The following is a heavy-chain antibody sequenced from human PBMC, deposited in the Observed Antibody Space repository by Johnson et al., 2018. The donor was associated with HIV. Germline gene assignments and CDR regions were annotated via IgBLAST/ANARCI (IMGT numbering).Heavy chain of an antibody. CDR2: INWNGGST. D-gene: IGHD6-6*01. CDR3: ARDRPASSSSGAFDI. Sequence: MLLVESGGGVVRPGGSLRLSCAASGFTFDDYGMSWVRQAPGKGLEWVSGINWNGGSTGYADSVKGRFTISRDNAKNSLYLQMNSLRAEATALYYCARDRPASSSSGAFDIWGQGKMVTVSS. J-gene: IGHJ3*02. CDR1: GFTFDDYG. V-gene: IGHV3-20*04.